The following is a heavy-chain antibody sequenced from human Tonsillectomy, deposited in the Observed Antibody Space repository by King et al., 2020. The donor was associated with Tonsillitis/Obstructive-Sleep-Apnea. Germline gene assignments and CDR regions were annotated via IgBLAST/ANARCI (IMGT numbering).Heavy chain of an antibody. Sequence: VQLVESGGAFVQPGRSLRLSCAASGFTFDDYAMHWVRQAPGKVLEWVSGISWDRGSIGYADSVKGRFTISRDNAKNYLYLQMNSLRAEDTAFDYCSKDGGLYARSMDVWGQGTTVTVSS. V-gene: IGHV3-9*01. D-gene: IGHD5/OR15-5a*01. J-gene: IGHJ6*02. CDR2: ISWDRGSI. CDR1: GFTFDDYA. CDR3: SKDGGLYARSMDV.